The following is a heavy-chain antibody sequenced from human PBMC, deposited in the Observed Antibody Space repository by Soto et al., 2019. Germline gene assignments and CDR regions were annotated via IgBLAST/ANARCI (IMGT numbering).Heavy chain of an antibody. J-gene: IGHJ4*02. D-gene: IGHD3-3*01. CDR2: ISGSGGTV. CDR1: GFVFSRYE. CDR3: ARVFWSGVNDY. V-gene: IGHV3-48*03. Sequence: GGSLRLSCEASGFVFSRYEMSWVRQAPGKGLEGISYISGSGGTVKYADSVRGRFTISRDNAKNSLYLQMDSLRAEDAAVYYCARVFWSGVNDYWSQGSQVTVSS.